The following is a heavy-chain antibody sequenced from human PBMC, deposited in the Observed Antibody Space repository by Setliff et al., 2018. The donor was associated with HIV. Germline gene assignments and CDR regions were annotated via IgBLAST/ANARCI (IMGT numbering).Heavy chain of an antibody. D-gene: IGHD3-10*01. V-gene: IGHV3-23*01. CDR3: AKKTAAYTSGSWLHY. CDR2: ISGSGGDT. Sequence: GESLRLSCASSGFTFSSYAMTWVRQAPGKGLECVAVISGSGGDTYYADSVKGRFVISREKSKSTLYLQMNSLRAEDTAVYYCAKKTAAYTSGSWLHYWGQGTQVTVSS. CDR1: GFTFSSYA. J-gene: IGHJ4*02.